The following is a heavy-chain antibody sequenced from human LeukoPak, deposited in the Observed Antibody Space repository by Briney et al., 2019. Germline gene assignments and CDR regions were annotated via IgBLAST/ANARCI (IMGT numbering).Heavy chain of an antibody. CDR3: AREGSGVAGHFDY. CDR2: ISSRSSYI. V-gene: IGHV3-21*01. J-gene: IGHJ4*02. Sequence: GGPLRLSCAASGFPFSSYRMNWVRRAPGKGVEWVSSISSRSSYIDYTDSVKGRFTISRDNAKNSLYLQMNSLRAEDTAVYYCAREGSGVAGHFDYWGEGTLVTVSS. CDR1: GFPFSSYR. D-gene: IGHD6-19*01.